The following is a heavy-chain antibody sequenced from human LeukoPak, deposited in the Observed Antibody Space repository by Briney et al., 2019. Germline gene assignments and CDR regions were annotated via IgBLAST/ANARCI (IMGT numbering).Heavy chain of an antibody. Sequence: GGSLRLSCAASGFTFSSYWMSWVRQAPGKGLEWVANIKQDGSEKYYVDSVKGRFTISRDNAKNSLYLQMNSLRAEDTAVYYCARDRYYYDSSGYYGSDYWDQGTLVTVSS. J-gene: IGHJ4*02. CDR1: GFTFSSYW. CDR3: ARDRYYYDSSGYYGSDY. D-gene: IGHD3-22*01. CDR2: IKQDGSEK. V-gene: IGHV3-7*01.